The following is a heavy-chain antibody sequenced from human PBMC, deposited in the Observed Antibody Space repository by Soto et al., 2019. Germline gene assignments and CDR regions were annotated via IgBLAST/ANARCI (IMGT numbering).Heavy chain of an antibody. CDR3: ARIFCSSSRCYQYYYYMDV. CDR2: IFSNDEK. J-gene: IGHJ6*03. Sequence: SGPTLVNPTETLTLTCTVSGFSLSNARMGVSWIRQPPGKALEWLAHIFSNDEKSYSTSLNSRLTISKDTSKSQVVLTVTNMDPVDTATYYCARIFCSSSRCYQYYYYMDVWAKGTTVTVSS. D-gene: IGHD2-2*01. V-gene: IGHV2-26*01. CDR1: GFSLSNARMG.